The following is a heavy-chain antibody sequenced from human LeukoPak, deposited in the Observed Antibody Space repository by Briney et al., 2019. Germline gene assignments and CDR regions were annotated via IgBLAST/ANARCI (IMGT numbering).Heavy chain of an antibody. V-gene: IGHV4-59*08. J-gene: IGHJ4*02. D-gene: IGHD6-19*01. CDR2: IYYSGST. Sequence: SETLSLTCTVSGGSISSYYWSWIRQPPGKGLEWIGYIYYSGSTNYNPSLKSRVTISVDTSKNQFSLKLSSVTAADTAVYYCARHSSGWYSAYFDYWGQGTLVTVSS. CDR1: GGSISSYY. CDR3: ARHSSGWYSAYFDY.